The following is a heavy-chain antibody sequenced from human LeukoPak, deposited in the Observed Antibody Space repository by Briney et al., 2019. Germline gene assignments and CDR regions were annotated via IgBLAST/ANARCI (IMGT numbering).Heavy chain of an antibody. D-gene: IGHD6-13*01. Sequence: SETLSLTCTVSGGSISSYYWSWIRQPPGKGLEWIGYIYYSGSTNYNPSLKSRVTISVDTSKNQFSLKLSSVTAADTAVYYCARFGGAAGSAYMDVWGKGTTVTISS. J-gene: IGHJ6*03. CDR2: IYYSGST. CDR3: ARFGGAAGSAYMDV. CDR1: GGSISSYY. V-gene: IGHV4-59*01.